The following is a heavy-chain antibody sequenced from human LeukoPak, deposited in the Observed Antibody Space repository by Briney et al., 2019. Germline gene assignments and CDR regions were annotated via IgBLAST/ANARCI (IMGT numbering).Heavy chain of an antibody. V-gene: IGHV4-30-4*08. J-gene: IGHJ4*02. CDR2: IYDSGST. D-gene: IGHD6-19*01. Sequence: SETLSLTCTVSGGSISSGNYYWSWIRQPPGKGLEWIGNIYDSGSTYYNPSLKSRVTISVDTSKNQFSLKLTSVTAADTAVYFCAKYGNSGWVIDNWGQGTLVTVSS. CDR3: AKYGNSGWVIDN. CDR1: GGSISSGNYY.